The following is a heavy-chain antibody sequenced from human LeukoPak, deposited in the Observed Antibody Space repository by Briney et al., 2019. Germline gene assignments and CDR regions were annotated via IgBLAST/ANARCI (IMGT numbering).Heavy chain of an antibody. Sequence: SETLSLTCTVSGGSISSYYWSWIRQPPGKGLEWIGYIYYSGSTNYNPSLKSRVTISVDTSKNQFSLKLSSVTAADTAVYYCARVTGGDYVDYWGQGTLVTASS. CDR2: IYYSGST. CDR1: GGSISSYY. D-gene: IGHD1-14*01. J-gene: IGHJ4*02. CDR3: ARVTGGDYVDY. V-gene: IGHV4-59*01.